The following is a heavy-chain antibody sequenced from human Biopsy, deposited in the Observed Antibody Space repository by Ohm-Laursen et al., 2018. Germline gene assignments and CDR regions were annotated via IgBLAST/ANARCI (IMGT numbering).Heavy chain of an antibody. CDR3: ARVPLPGIGAAYQGRFLYGMDV. V-gene: IGHV4-34*01. J-gene: IGHJ6*02. D-gene: IGHD6-13*01. CDR1: GGSFNGYF. CDR2: ITQSGST. Sequence: SDTLSLTWAVYGGSFNGYFWSWIRQPPGKGLEWIGDITQSGSTNYSPSLKSRVTISVDTAKKQFSLSLRSATAADTAVYYCARVPLPGIGAAYQGRFLYGMDVWGQGTTVSVSS.